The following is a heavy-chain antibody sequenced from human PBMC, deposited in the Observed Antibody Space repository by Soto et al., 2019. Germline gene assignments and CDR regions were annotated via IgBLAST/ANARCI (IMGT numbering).Heavy chain of an antibody. V-gene: IGHV3-74*01. CDR2: IHNDERST. J-gene: IGHJ6*02. CDR1: GFTFSSYW. D-gene: IGHD3-10*01. Sequence: EVQLVESGGGLVQPGGSLRLSCAASGFTFSSYWMHWVRQVPGKGLVWVSRIHNDERSTAYADSVKGRFTISRHNAKNTLYLQMNSLRAEDTAVYYCARGSSGSYYKDFYYGMDVWGQGTTITVSS. CDR3: ARGSSGSYYKDFYYGMDV.